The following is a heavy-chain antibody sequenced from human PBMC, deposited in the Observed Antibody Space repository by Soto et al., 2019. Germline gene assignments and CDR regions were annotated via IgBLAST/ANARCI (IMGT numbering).Heavy chain of an antibody. CDR2: INRDGSST. CDR1: GFTFSSYW. D-gene: IGHD2-15*01. V-gene: IGHV3-74*01. CDR3: ARDGDRGGGFDY. Sequence: EVQLVESGGGLVQPGGSLRLPCVTSGFTFSSYWMHWVRQAPGKGLVWVSCINRDGSSTSYADSVKGRFTVSRDNAKNTLYLQMNSLRAEDTAVYFCARDGDRGGGFDYWGQGTLVTVSS. J-gene: IGHJ4*02.